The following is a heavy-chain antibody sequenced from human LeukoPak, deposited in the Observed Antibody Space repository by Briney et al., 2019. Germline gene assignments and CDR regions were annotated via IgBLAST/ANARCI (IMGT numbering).Heavy chain of an antibody. D-gene: IGHD3-22*01. J-gene: IGHJ3*02. V-gene: IGHV3-23*01. CDR3: AKDTRTMIVVVTPNDAFDI. CDR1: GFTFSSYA. Sequence: PGGSLRLSCAASGFTFSSYAMSWVRQAPGKGLEWVSAISGSGGGTYYADSVKGRFTISRDNSKNTLYLQMNSLRAEDTAVYYCAKDTRTMIVVVTPNDAFDIWGQGTMVTVSS. CDR2: ISGSGGGT.